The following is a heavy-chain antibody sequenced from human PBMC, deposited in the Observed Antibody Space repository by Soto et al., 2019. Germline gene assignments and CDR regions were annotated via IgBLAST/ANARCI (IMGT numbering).Heavy chain of an antibody. CDR2: IKQDGSEK. J-gene: IGHJ4*02. D-gene: IGHD3-22*01. V-gene: IGHV3-7*01. Sequence: PGGSLRLSCAASGVTFSSYWMSWFRQAPGKGLEWVANIKQDGSEKYYVDSVKGRFAISRDNAKNSLYLQMNSLRAEDTGVYYCAKSSGSTYYSASDYWGQGTLVTVSS. CDR3: AKSSGSTYYSASDY. CDR1: GVTFSSYW.